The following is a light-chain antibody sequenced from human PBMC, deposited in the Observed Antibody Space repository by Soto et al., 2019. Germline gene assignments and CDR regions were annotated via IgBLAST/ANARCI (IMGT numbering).Light chain of an antibody. V-gene: IGLV2-14*01. CDR3: SSYTSSSTLGV. CDR1: SSDVGGYNY. Sequence: QSALTQPASVSGSPGQSITISCTGTSSDVGGYNYVSWYQQRPGIAPKLMIYXXXXXXXXXXXXXXXSQSGNTASLTISGXXXXXXXXXXCSSYTSSSTLGVFGTGTKLTVL. CDR2: XXX. J-gene: IGLJ1*01.